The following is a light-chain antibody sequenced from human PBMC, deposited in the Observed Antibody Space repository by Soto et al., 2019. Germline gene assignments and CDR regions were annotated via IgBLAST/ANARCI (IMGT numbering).Light chain of an antibody. CDR3: QQYRSWPRT. J-gene: IGKJ1*01. Sequence: EMVLTQSPATLSVSPMEIVTLSFMASQSVDINLAWYQQKPGQAPRLLIYGASTRATDMPGRFSGRGAGAEFTLTISSLQSQDFAVYYCQQYRSWPRTFGQGTKVDIK. V-gene: IGKV3-15*01. CDR2: GAS. CDR1: QSVDIN.